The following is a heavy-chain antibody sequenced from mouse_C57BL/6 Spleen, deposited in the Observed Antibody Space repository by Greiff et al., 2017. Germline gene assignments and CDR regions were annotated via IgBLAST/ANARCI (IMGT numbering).Heavy chain of an antibody. CDR1: GYTFTSYW. J-gene: IGHJ3*01. Sequence: VKLQQSGAELVKPGASVKLSCKASGYTFTSYWMHWVKQRPGQGLEWIGMIHPNSGSTNYNEKFKSKATLTVDKSSSTAYMQLSSLTSEDSAVYYCARDGSSYWFAYWGQGTLVTVSA. CDR2: IHPNSGST. CDR3: ARDGSSYWFAY. V-gene: IGHV1-64*01. D-gene: IGHD1-1*01.